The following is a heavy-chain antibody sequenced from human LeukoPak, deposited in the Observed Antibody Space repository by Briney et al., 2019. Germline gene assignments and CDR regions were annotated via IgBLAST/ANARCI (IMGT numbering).Heavy chain of an antibody. CDR3: ARGNSGYDLFGYFDY. V-gene: IGHV1-2*02. Sequence: GASVKVSCKASGYTFTGYFIHWVRQAPGQGLEWMGWINPNTNGTNYAQKFQGRLTMTRDTSISTAYMELSRLRSDDTAVYYCARGNSGYDLFGYFDYWGQGTLVTVSS. CDR2: INPNTNGT. D-gene: IGHD5-12*01. J-gene: IGHJ4*02. CDR1: GYTFTGYF.